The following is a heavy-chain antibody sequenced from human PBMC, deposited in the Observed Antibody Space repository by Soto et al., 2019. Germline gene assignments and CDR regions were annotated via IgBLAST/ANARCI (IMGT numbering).Heavy chain of an antibody. CDR2: ISSSSSTI. CDR1: GFTFSSYS. Sequence: GGSLRLSCAASGFTFSSYSMNWVRQAPGKGLEWVSYISSSSSTIYYADSVKGRFTISRDNAKNSLYLQMNSLRAEDTAVYYCARTSRGPTTGTRPTRPMDVWGKGTTVTVSS. J-gene: IGHJ6*03. D-gene: IGHD4-17*01. CDR3: ARTSRGPTTGTRPTRPMDV. V-gene: IGHV3-48*01.